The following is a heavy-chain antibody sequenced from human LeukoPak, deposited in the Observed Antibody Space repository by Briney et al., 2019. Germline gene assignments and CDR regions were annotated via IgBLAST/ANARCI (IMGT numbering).Heavy chain of an antibody. CDR3: ARAPSEIGGYYPEYFRH. J-gene: IGHJ1*01. V-gene: IGHV3-74*01. Sequence: GGSLRLSCAASGFTFSTYWMHWVRQAPGKGLVWVSRIKSDGSTNYADSVKGRFTISRDNAKNTVSPQMNSLRAEDTGVYYCARAPSEIGGYYPEYFRHWGQGTLVTVSS. D-gene: IGHD3-22*01. CDR1: GFTFSTYW. CDR2: IKSDGST.